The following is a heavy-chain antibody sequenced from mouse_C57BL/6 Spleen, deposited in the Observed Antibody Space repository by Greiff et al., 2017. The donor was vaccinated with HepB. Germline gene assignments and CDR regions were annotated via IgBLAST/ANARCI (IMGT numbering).Heavy chain of an antibody. Sequence: EVQLQQSGPELVKPGASVKISCKASGYTFTDYYMNWVKQSHGKSLEWIGDINPNNGGTSYNQKFKGKATLTVDKSSSTAYMELRSLTSEDSAVYYCARCDYGSYYFDYWGQSTTLTVSS. CDR2: INPNNGGT. J-gene: IGHJ2*01. D-gene: IGHD1-1*01. V-gene: IGHV1-26*01. CDR3: ARCDYGSYYFDY. CDR1: GYTFTDYY.